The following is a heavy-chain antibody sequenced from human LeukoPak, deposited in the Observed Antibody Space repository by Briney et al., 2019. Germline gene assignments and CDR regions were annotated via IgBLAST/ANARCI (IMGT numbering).Heavy chain of an antibody. D-gene: IGHD2-21*02. Sequence: ASVKVSCKVSGYTLTELSMHWVRQAPGQGLEWMGIINPSGGSTSYAQKFQGRVTMTRDTSTSTVYMELSSLRSEDTAVYYCAREMVVTAIPSDYWGQGTLVTVSS. CDR2: INPSGGST. J-gene: IGHJ4*02. CDR3: AREMVVTAIPSDY. V-gene: IGHV1-46*01. CDR1: GYTLTELS.